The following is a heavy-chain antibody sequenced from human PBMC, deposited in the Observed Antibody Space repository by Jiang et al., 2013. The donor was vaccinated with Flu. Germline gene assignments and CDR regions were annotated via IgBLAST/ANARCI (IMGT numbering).Heavy chain of an antibody. CDR1: GYTFTTYP. Sequence: VKKPGASVKVSCRTSGYTFTTYPITWVRQAPGQGLEWMGWISTYNGNTNYEQKLHGRLTMTTDTSTSTVHMELRSLRSDDTAVYYCARITDAGTYYFDYWGQGTLVTVSS. J-gene: IGHJ4*02. CDR3: ARITDAGTYYFDY. V-gene: IGHV1-18*01. D-gene: IGHD6-13*01. CDR2: ISTYNGNT.